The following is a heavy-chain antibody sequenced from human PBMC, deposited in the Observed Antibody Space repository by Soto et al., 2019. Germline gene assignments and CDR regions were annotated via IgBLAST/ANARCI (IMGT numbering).Heavy chain of an antibody. J-gene: IGHJ5*02. CDR1: GFSLSTSGVG. CDR3: AHRLNFWSGYSGRRAPNWFDP. Sequence: QITLKESGPTLVKPTQTLTLTCTFSGFSLSTSGVGVGWIRQPPGKALEWLALIYWDDDKRYSPSLKSRLTITKDTSKNQVVLTMTNMDPVDTATYYCAHRLNFWSGYSGRRAPNWFDPWGQGTLVTVSS. D-gene: IGHD3-3*01. V-gene: IGHV2-5*02. CDR2: IYWDDDK.